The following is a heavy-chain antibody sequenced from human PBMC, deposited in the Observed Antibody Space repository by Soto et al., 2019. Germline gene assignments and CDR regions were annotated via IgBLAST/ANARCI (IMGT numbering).Heavy chain of an antibody. D-gene: IGHD4-17*01. CDR3: ATWRLREHAYDI. CDR2: VYDTDGI. V-gene: IGHV3-53*01. CDR1: GLTVTGKKY. J-gene: IGHJ3*02. Sequence: GGGLIQPGGSLRLSCEASGLTVTGKKYVAWVRQAPGKGLEWVSGVYDTDGIYYADSVKGRFTSSRDNSKTIVYLEMNSLTPDDTAVYYCATWRLREHAYDIWGLGTTVTVSS.